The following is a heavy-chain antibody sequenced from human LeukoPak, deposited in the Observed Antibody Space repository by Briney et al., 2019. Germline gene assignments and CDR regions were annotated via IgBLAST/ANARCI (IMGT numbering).Heavy chain of an antibody. CDR2: TYYRSKWYS. CDR1: GDSVSSNSVA. J-gene: IGHJ5*02. Sequence: SQTLSLTCDISGDSVSSNSVAWNWIRQSPSRGLEWLGRTYYRSKWYSDYAVSVKSRITINPDTSKNQFSLQMNSVTPEDTAVYYCARDLGWFDPWGQGILVTVSS. CDR3: ARDLGWFDP. V-gene: IGHV6-1*01.